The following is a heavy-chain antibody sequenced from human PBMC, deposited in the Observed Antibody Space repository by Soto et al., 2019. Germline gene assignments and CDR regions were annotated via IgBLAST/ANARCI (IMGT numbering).Heavy chain of an antibody. CDR1: GGSFSGYY. CDR3: ARGISSGSGSYYGPNYYYYYYMDV. D-gene: IGHD3-10*01. J-gene: IGHJ6*03. V-gene: IGHV4-34*01. CDR2: INHSGST. Sequence: SETLSLTCAVYGGSFSGYYWSWIHQPPGKGLEWIGEINHSGSTNYNPSLKSRVTISVDTSKNQFSLKLSSVTAADTAVYYCARGISSGSGSYYGPNYYYYYYMDVWGKGTTVTVSS.